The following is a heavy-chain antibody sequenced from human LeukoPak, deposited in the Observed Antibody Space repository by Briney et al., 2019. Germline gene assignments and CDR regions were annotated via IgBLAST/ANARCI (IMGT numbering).Heavy chain of an antibody. D-gene: IGHD4-17*01. Sequence: PGGSLRLSCAASGFTFSSYGMHWVRQAPGKGLEWVAFIRYDGSNKYYSDSVKGLFTISRDNSKNTLYLQMNSLRAEDTAVYYCAKDGGAPLTTTYYFDYWGQGTLVTVSS. CDR2: IRYDGSNK. CDR3: AKDGGAPLTTTYYFDY. J-gene: IGHJ4*02. CDR1: GFTFSSYG. V-gene: IGHV3-30*02.